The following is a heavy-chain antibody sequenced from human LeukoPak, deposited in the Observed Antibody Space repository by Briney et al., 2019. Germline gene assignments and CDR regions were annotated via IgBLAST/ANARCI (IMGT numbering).Heavy chain of an antibody. CDR3: ARLIVGATSSDY. CDR1: GFTFSSYG. D-gene: IGHD1-26*01. CDR2: IRYDGSNK. J-gene: IGHJ4*02. Sequence: GGSLRLSCAASGFTFSSYGMHWVRQAPGKGLEWVAFIRYDGSNKYYADSVKGRFTISRDNSKNTLYLQMNSLRAEDTAVYYCARLIVGATSSDYWGQGTLVTVSS. V-gene: IGHV3-30*02.